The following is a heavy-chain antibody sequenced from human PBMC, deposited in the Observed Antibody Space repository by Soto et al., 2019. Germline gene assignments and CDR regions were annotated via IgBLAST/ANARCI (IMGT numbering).Heavy chain of an antibody. J-gene: IGHJ6*02. CDR1: GGTFSSYA. CDR2: IIPIFRTA. D-gene: IGHD2-15*01. V-gene: IGHV1-69*13. Sequence: ASVKVSCKASGGTFSSYAISWVRQAPGQGLEWMGGIIPIFRTADYAQKFQGRVTITADESTSTAYMELSSLRSEDSAVYYCASVGTQRYYYGMDVWGQGTTVTVSS. CDR3: ASVGTQRYYYGMDV.